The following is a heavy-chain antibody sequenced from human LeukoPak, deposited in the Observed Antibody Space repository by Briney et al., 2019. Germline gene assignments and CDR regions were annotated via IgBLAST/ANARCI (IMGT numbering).Heavy chain of an antibody. Sequence: GESLKISCKGSGYSFTSYWIGWVRQMPGKGLEWMGIIYPDDSDTKYSPSFQGQVTISADKSISTAYLQWSSLKASDTAMYYCARHSVTYYYGSGREYYYYMDVWGKGTTVTVSS. V-gene: IGHV5-51*01. CDR2: IYPDDSDT. CDR3: ARHSVTYYYGSGREYYYYMDV. J-gene: IGHJ6*03. D-gene: IGHD3-10*01. CDR1: GYSFTSYW.